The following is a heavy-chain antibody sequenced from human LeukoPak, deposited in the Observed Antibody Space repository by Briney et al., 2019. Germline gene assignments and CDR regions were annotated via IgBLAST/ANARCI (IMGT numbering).Heavy chain of an antibody. Sequence: GGSLRLSCAASGFTFSSYAMSWVRQAPGKGLEWVSTISGSGLSTYYTDSVKGRFTISRDNSNNTLYLQMNSLRVEDTAVYYCAKSRVAVAAPRNWFDPWGQGTLVTVSS. V-gene: IGHV3-23*01. D-gene: IGHD6-19*01. J-gene: IGHJ5*02. CDR2: ISGSGLST. CDR3: AKSRVAVAAPRNWFDP. CDR1: GFTFSSYA.